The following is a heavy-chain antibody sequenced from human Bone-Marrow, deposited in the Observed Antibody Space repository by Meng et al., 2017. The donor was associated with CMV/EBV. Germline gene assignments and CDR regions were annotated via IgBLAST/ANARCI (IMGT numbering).Heavy chain of an antibody. D-gene: IGHD3-22*01. CDR1: GFTFSSYG. Sequence: GESLKISCAASGFTFSSYGMHWVRQAPGKGLEWVAVIWYDGTNKYYPDSVKGRFNITRDNSKNTLYLQMNSLRAEDKAGYYCAKDPHYYDSSGYYEIDYLGQETLVTVAS. CDR2: IWYDGTNK. CDR3: AKDPHYYDSSGYYEIDY. V-gene: IGHV3-30*02. J-gene: IGHJ4*02.